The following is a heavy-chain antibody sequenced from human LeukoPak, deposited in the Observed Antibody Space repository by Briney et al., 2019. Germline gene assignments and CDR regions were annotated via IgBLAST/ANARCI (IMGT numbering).Heavy chain of an antibody. Sequence: PGGSLRLSCAASGFTFSSYAMSWVRQAPGKGLEWVSAISGSGGSTYYADSVKGRFTISRDNSKNTLYLQMNSLRAEDTAVYYCASYSGSYYVFDYWGQGTLVTVSS. CDR1: GFTFSSYA. CDR2: ISGSGGST. J-gene: IGHJ4*02. CDR3: ASYSGSYYVFDY. D-gene: IGHD1-26*01. V-gene: IGHV3-23*01.